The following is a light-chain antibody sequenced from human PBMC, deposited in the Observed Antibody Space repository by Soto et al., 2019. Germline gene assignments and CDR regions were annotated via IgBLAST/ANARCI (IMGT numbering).Light chain of an antibody. V-gene: IGLV2-14*03. Sequence: QSALTQPASVSGSPGQSITISGTGTSSDVGGYNYVSWYQQHPGKAPKLMIYDVSNRHSGVLNRFSGSKSGNTASLTISGLQAGDEAHDYCSSYTSSSLHFCGTGTKVNVL. J-gene: IGLJ1*01. CDR3: SSYTSSSLHF. CDR1: SSDVGGYNY. CDR2: DVS.